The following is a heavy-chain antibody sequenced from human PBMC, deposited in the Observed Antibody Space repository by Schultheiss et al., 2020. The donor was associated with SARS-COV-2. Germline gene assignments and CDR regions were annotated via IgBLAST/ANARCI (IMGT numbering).Heavy chain of an antibody. CDR2: INHSGST. V-gene: IGHV4-34*01. D-gene: IGHD3-22*01. J-gene: IGHJ4*02. CDR1: GGSFSGYY. CDR3: ARSLHYYDSRYRFDY. Sequence: SETLSLTCAVYGGSFSGYYWIWIRQPPGKGLEWIGEINHSGSTYYNPSLKSRVTISVDTSKNQFSLKLSSVTAADTAVYYCARSLHYYDSRYRFDYWGQGTLVTVSS.